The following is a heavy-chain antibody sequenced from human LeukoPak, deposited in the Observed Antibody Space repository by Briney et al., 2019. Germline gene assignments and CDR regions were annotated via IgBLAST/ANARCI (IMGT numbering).Heavy chain of an antibody. CDR1: GGSISSSSYY. D-gene: IGHD1-26*01. CDR3: ARLISGSYYSFDY. Sequence: SETLSLTCTVSGGSISSSSYYWGWIRQPPGKGLEWIGSIYYSGSTYYNPSLKSRVTISVDTSKNQFSLKLSSVTAADTAVYYCARLISGSYYSFDYWGQGTLVTVSS. V-gene: IGHV4-39*01. CDR2: IYYSGST. J-gene: IGHJ4*02.